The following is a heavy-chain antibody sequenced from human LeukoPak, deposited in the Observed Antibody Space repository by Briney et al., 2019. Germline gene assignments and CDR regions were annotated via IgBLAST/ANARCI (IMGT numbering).Heavy chain of an antibody. CDR3: ARQTGYCSGGSCPNNEFDY. CDR2: ISSSSSTI. J-gene: IGHJ4*02. Sequence: PGGSLRLSCAASGFTFSSYWMHWVRQAPGKGLEWVSYISSSSSTIYYADSVKGRFTISRDNAKNSLYLQMNSLRDEDTAVYYCARQTGYCSGGSCPNNEFDYWGQGTLVTVSS. CDR1: GFTFSSYW. D-gene: IGHD2-15*01. V-gene: IGHV3-48*02.